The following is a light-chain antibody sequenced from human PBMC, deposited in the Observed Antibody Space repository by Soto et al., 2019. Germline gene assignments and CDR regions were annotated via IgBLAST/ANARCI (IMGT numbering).Light chain of an antibody. V-gene: IGLV1-51*01. CDR2: DSN. CDR3: GTWDSSLSAVI. CDR1: SSNIGNNY. J-gene: IGLJ2*01. Sequence: QSVLTQPPSVSAAPGQKVTISCSGSSSNIGNNYVSWYQQLPGTAPKLLIYDSNERPSGIPDRFSGSKSGTSATLGITGPQTGDEADYYCGTWDSSLSAVIFGGGTKVTVL.